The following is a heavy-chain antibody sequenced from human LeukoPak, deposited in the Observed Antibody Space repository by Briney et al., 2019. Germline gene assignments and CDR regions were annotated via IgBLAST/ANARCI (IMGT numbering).Heavy chain of an antibody. D-gene: IGHD2-8*01. CDR1: GFTFSNYG. CDR3: ARDRCTNGVCYLDY. Sequence: GGSLRLSCAASGFTFSNYGIHWVRQAPGKGLEWVAVIWYDGSNKYCADSVKGRFTISRDNSRNTLSLQMNNLRAEDTAVYYCARDRCTNGVCYLDYWGQGTLVTVSS. J-gene: IGHJ4*02. CDR2: IWYDGSNK. V-gene: IGHV3-33*01.